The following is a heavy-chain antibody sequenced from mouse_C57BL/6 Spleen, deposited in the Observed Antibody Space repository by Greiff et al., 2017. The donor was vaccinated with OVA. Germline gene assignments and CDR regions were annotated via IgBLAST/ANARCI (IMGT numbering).Heavy chain of an antibody. CDR3: ARSGTAQATYAY. CDR1: GYTFTSYW. V-gene: IGHV1-64*01. D-gene: IGHD3-2*02. Sequence: QVQLQQPGAELVKPGASVKLSCKASGYTFTSYWMHWVKQRPGQGLEWIGMIHPNSGSTNYNEKFKSKASLTVDKSSSTAYMQLSSLTSEDSAVYYCARSGTAQATYAYWGQGTLVTVSA. CDR2: IHPNSGST. J-gene: IGHJ3*01.